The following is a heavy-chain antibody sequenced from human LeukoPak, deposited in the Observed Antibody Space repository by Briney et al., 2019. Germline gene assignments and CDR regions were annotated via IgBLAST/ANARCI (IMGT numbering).Heavy chain of an antibody. J-gene: IGHJ5*01. CDR2: ITSSGSI. V-gene: IGHV3-48*02. CDR3: ARRFDS. CDR1: GFTFSSFN. Sequence: GGSLRLSCAASGFTFSSFNMNWVRQPPGKGLEWVSHITSSGSIYYADSVKGRFTISRDNAKNSLFLQMNSLRDEDTAVYYCARRFDSWGRGTLVTVSS.